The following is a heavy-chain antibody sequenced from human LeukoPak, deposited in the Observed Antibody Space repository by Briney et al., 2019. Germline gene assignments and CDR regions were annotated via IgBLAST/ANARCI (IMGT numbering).Heavy chain of an antibody. J-gene: IGHJ6*03. CDR1: GYSITSYW. D-gene: IGHD5-24*01. CDR2: IYPVDSDT. V-gene: IGHV5-51*01. CDR3: ARSSVEMATIGHQYYYYYMDV. Sequence: AESLKFSCKGSGYSITSYWIGWVRQMPGKGLEWMGIIYPVDSDTRYSPSFESHVTISADKSISTAYLQWSSLKASDTAMYYCARSSVEMATIGHQYYYYYMDVWGKGTTVTVSS.